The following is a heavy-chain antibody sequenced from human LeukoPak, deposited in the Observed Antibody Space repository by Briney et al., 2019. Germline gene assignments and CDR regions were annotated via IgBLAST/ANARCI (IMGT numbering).Heavy chain of an antibody. CDR1: GYSISSGYY. CDR3: ARPGGHYDILTGYYDY. D-gene: IGHD3-9*01. J-gene: IGHJ4*02. CDR2: IYYSGST. Sequence: SETLSLTCAVSGYSISSGYYWGWIRQPPGKGLEWIGSIYYSGSTYYNPSLKSRVTISVDTSKNQFSLKLSSVTAADTAVYYCARPGGHYDILTGYYDYWGQGTLVTVSS. V-gene: IGHV4-38-2*01.